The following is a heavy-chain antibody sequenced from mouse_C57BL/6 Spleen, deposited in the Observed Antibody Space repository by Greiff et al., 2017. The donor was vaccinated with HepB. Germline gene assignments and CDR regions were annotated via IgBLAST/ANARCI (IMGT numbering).Heavy chain of an antibody. J-gene: IGHJ1*03. CDR2: INPSSGYT. D-gene: IGHD3-2*02. CDR3: ASEIAQAYWYFDV. Sequence: VKLVESGAELAKPGASVKLSCKASGYTFTSYWMHWVKQRPGQGLEWIGYINPSSGYTKYNQKFKDKATLTADKSSSTAYMQLSSLTYEDSEVYYCASEIAQAYWYFDVWGTGTTVTVSS. CDR1: GYTFTSYW. V-gene: IGHV1-7*01.